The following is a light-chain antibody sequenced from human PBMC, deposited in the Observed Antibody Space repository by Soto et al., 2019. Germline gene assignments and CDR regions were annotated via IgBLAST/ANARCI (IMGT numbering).Light chain of an antibody. J-gene: IGKJ1*01. Sequence: DIQMTQSPSTLSASVGDRVTITCRASQTMSDALTWYQQKPGKAPKLLIYKASSLEGGVPSRFSGSGSGTEFTLTISSLQPDDFATYYCQQYDDYRWTFGQGTKVEMK. CDR1: QTMSDA. V-gene: IGKV1-5*03. CDR2: KAS. CDR3: QQYDDYRWT.